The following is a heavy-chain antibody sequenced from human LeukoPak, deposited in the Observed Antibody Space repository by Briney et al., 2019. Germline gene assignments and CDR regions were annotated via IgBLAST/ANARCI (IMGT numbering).Heavy chain of an antibody. J-gene: IGHJ6*03. CDR1: GFTFSDSY. Sequence: GGSLSLSCAASGFTFSDSYMTWVRQAPGKGLEGVANINQDGSENTNVDSVQGRLTISRDNAKNSLYLQINSRRADDTAVYYCASTSSSWPYYYMHVGAKGTTVTVSS. CDR3: ASTSSSWPYYYMHV. V-gene: IGHV3-7*01. D-gene: IGHD6-13*01. CDR2: INQDGSEN.